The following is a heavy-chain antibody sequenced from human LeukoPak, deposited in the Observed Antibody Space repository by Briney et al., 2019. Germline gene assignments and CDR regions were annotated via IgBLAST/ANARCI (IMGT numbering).Heavy chain of an antibody. Sequence: PSETLSLTCTVSGYSISSGYYWGWIRQPPGKGLEGIGSIYHSGSTYYNPSLKSRVTISVDRSKNQFSLKLSSVTAADTAVYYCAREGKYYDSSGFFDYWGQGTLVTVSS. CDR2: IYHSGST. D-gene: IGHD3-22*01. CDR3: AREGKYYDSSGFFDY. V-gene: IGHV4-38-2*02. J-gene: IGHJ4*02. CDR1: GYSISSGYY.